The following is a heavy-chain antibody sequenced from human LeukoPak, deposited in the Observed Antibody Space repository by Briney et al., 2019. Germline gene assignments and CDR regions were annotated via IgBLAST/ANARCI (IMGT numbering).Heavy chain of an antibody. CDR3: AKDIAAAGQRGFDY. CDR1: GFTFDDYA. CDR2: ISWNSGSI. J-gene: IGHJ4*02. Sequence: GGSLRLSCAASGFTFDDYAMHWVRQAPGKGLEWVSGISWNSGSIGYADSVKGRFTISRDNAKNSLYLQMNSLRAEDTALYYCAKDIAAAGQRGFDYWGQGTLVTVSS. V-gene: IGHV3-9*01. D-gene: IGHD6-13*01.